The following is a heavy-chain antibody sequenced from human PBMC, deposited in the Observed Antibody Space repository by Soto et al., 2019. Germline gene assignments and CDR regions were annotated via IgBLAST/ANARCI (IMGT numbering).Heavy chain of an antibody. J-gene: IGHJ5*02. V-gene: IGHV4-39*01. CDR3: ASAATQHLNWFDP. Sequence: SETLSLTCSVSGGSISSSSYYWGWIRQPPGKGLVWIGSIYYSGSTYYNPSLKSRVTISVDTSKNQFSLKLSSVTAADTAVYYCASAATQHLNWFDPWGQGTLVTVSS. CDR2: IYYSGST. D-gene: IGHD6-25*01. CDR1: GGSISSSSYY.